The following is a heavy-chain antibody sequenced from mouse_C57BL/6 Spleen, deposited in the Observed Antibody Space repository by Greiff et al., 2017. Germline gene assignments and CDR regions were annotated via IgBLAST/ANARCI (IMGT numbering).Heavy chain of an antibody. CDR2: IYPRDGST. J-gene: IGHJ4*01. CDR1: GYTFTSYD. V-gene: IGHV1-85*01. Sequence: VQLVESGPELVKPGASVKLSCKASGYTFTSYDINWVKQRPGQGLEWIGWIYPRDGSTKYNEKFKGKATLTVDTSSSTAYMELNSLTSEDSAVYFCARKDYYSSSYVDYYAMYYWGQGTSVTVSS. CDR3: ARKDYYSSSYVDYYAMYY. D-gene: IGHD1-1*01.